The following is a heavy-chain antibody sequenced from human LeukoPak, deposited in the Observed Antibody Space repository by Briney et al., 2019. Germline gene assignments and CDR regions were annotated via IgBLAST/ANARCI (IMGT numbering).Heavy chain of an antibody. V-gene: IGHV1-69*13. CDR3: ARSHSSSWYWFDP. CDR2: IIPIFGTA. CDR1: GYTFTGYY. J-gene: IGHJ5*02. Sequence: SVKVSCKASGYTFTGYYMHWVRQAPGQGLEWMGGIIPIFGTANYAQKFQGRVTITADESTSTAYMELSSLRSEDTAVYYCARSHSSSWYWFDPWGQGTLVTVSS. D-gene: IGHD6-13*01.